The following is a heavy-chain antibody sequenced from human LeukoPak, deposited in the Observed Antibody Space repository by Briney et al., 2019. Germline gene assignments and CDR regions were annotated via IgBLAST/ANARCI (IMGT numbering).Heavy chain of an antibody. Sequence: GGSLRLSCTASGFTFSSYAMNWVRQAPGKGLEWVSGIGAGGTFTYYADSVKGRFTISRDNSRNTLYLQMNSLRAEDTAIYYCAKDARRSDGWYFFDHWGQGALVTVSS. CDR1: GFTFSSYA. V-gene: IGHV3-23*01. CDR2: IGAGGTFT. D-gene: IGHD6-19*01. J-gene: IGHJ4*02. CDR3: AKDARRSDGWYFFDH.